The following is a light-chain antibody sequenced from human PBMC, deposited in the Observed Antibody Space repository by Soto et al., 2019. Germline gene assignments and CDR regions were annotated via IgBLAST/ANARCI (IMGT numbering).Light chain of an antibody. V-gene: IGKV1-5*01. CDR3: QHYNSYAT. CDR2: DAS. Sequence: DVQMTQSPSTLYASVGDRVTITCRASQSISTWLAWYQQKPGKAPKLLIYDASSLESGVPSRFSGSGSGTEFTLTISSLQPEDFASYYCQHYNSYATFGQGTKVDIK. CDR1: QSISTW. J-gene: IGKJ1*01.